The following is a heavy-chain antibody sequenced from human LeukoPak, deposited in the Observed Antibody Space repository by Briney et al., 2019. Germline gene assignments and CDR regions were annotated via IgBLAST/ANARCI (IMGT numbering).Heavy chain of an antibody. V-gene: IGHV1-2*02. J-gene: IGHJ4*02. CDR3: ARGAVVITTGPFGY. D-gene: IGHD3-22*01. CDR2: INPNSGGK. CDR1: GYTFTSYD. Sequence: GGSVKVSCKASGYTFTSYDINWVRQPAGQELEGMAWINPNSGGKNYAQKFQGRVTMTRDTSISTAYLDLSSLRSDDTAVYYCARGAVVITTGPFGYWGQGTLVTVSS.